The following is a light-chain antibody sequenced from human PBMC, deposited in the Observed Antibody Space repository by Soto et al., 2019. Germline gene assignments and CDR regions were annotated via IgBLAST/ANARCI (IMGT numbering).Light chain of an antibody. J-gene: IGKJ1*01. CDR2: DRS. V-gene: IGKV1-5*01. Sequence: DIQMTQSPSTLSASVGDRVTITCRASQGVSYWLAWYQQKPGKAPKLLIYDRSSLASGVPRRFSGSGSGTEFILTISSLQPDEGATYYCQQYNSWWTFGQGTKVEI. CDR1: QGVSYW. CDR3: QQYNSWWT.